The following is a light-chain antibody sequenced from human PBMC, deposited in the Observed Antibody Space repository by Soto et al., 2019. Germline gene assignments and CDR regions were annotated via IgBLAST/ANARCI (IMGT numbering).Light chain of an antibody. J-gene: IGLJ1*01. V-gene: IGLV2-8*01. CDR2: EVT. Sequence: QSALTQPPSASGSPGQSVTISCTGTSSDVGGYNYVSWYQQHPGKAPKLMIYEVTKRPSGVPDRVSGSKSGNTASLTVSGLQAEDEADYYCSSYVGSNNYVFGTGTKLTVL. CDR3: SSYVGSNNYV. CDR1: SSDVGGYNY.